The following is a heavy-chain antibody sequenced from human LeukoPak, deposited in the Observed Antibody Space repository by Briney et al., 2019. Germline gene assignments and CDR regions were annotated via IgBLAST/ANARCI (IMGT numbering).Heavy chain of an antibody. D-gene: IGHD5-18*01. V-gene: IGHV1-69*13. Sequence: GASVKVSCKASGGTFSIYAISWVRQAPGQGLEWMGGIIPIFGTANYAQKFQGRVTITADGSMSTAYMELSSLRSEGTAVYYCARGDTRHESGYYGMDVWGQGTTVTVSS. CDR2: IIPIFGTA. CDR3: ARGDTRHESGYYGMDV. J-gene: IGHJ6*02. CDR1: GGTFSIYA.